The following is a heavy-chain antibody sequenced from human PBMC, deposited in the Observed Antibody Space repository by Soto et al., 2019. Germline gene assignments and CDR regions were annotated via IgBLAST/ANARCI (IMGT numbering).Heavy chain of an antibody. V-gene: IGHV4-31*03. CDR2: IYYSGST. D-gene: IGHD3-3*01. CDR1: GGSISSGGYY. J-gene: IGHJ3*02. Sequence: SETLSLTCTVSGGSISSGGYYWSWIRQHPGKGLGWIGYIYYSGSTYYNPSLKSRVTISVDTSKNQFSLKLSSVTAADTAVYYCARRIWRGLDAFDIWGQGTMVTVSS. CDR3: ARRIWRGLDAFDI.